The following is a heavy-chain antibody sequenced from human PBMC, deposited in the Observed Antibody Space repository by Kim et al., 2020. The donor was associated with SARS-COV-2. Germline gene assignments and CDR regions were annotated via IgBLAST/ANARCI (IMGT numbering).Heavy chain of an antibody. V-gene: IGHV4-59*01. Sequence: SLMSRVTISVDTSKNQFSLKLSSVTAADTAVYYCARVRLSSGSGMHWFDPWGQGTLVTVSS. J-gene: IGHJ5*02. D-gene: IGHD6-19*01. CDR3: ARVRLSSGSGMHWFDP.